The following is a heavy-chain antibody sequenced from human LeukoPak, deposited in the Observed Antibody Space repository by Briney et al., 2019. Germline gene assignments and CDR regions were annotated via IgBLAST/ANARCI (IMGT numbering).Heavy chain of an antibody. V-gene: IGHV3-21*01. Sequence: GGSLRLSCAASGFTFSSYSMNWVRQAPGKGLEWVSSISSSSSYIYYADSVKGRFTIPRDNAKNSLYLQMNSLRAEDTAVYYCVGEQWLVLEYFQHWGQGTLVTVSS. CDR3: VGEQWLVLEYFQH. D-gene: IGHD6-19*01. J-gene: IGHJ1*01. CDR2: ISSSSSYI. CDR1: GFTFSSYS.